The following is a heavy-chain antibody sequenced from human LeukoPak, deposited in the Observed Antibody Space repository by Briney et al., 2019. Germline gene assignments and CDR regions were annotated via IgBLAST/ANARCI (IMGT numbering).Heavy chain of an antibody. J-gene: IGHJ4*02. D-gene: IGHD1-1*01. CDR1: GFTFTSYE. Sequence: GGSVSLSCAVSGFTFTSYEMNWVRQAPGKGLEWVSYITISGSTIYYADSVKGRFTISRDNAKNSLYLQMNSLRAEDTAVYYCARTTSFDYWGQGTLVTVSS. V-gene: IGHV3-48*03. CDR2: ITISGSTI. CDR3: ARTTSFDY.